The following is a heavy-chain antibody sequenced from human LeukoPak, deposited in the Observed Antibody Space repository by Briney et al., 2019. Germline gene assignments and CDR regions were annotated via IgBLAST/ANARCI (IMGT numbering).Heavy chain of an antibody. CDR1: GFTFSSYA. J-gene: IGHJ3*02. CDR2: ISGKGAGT. Sequence: GGSLRLSCAASGFTFSSYALSWVRQAPGKGLEWVSGISGKGAGTYYANSAKGRFTISRDNSKNTLYLQMNSLRAEDTAVYYCAKDLQPNDAFDIWGQGTMVTVSS. CDR3: AKDLQPNDAFDI. D-gene: IGHD1-14*01. V-gene: IGHV3-23*01.